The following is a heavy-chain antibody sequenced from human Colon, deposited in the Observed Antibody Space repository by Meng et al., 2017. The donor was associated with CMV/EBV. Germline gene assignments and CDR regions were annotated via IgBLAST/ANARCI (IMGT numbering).Heavy chain of an antibody. D-gene: IGHD1-26*01. Sequence: VQWVRSGAEVKKPGASVKVSCNASGYTFSDYHRHWVRQAPGQGREWMGWINSNSGATDYAQKFQGRFTMTRDTSITTVYMELSSLRSDDTAVYYCARDPSGSRVPFDYWGQGSLVTVSS. J-gene: IGHJ4*02. CDR1: GYTFSDYH. CDR3: ARDPSGSRVPFDY. V-gene: IGHV1-2*02. CDR2: INSNSGAT.